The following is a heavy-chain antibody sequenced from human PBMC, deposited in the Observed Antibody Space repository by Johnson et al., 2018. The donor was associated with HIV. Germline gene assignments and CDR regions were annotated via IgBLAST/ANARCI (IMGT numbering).Heavy chain of an antibody. CDR3: AREGYDSSGYSDAFDI. D-gene: IGHD3-22*01. V-gene: IGHV3-66*01. J-gene: IGHJ3*02. Sequence: VQLVESGGGVVQPGGSLRLSCGASGFSVSNNYMSWVRQAPGKGLEWVSVIYSGGNTYYADSVRGRFTISRDNAKNSLYLQMNSLRAEDTAVYYCAREGYDSSGYSDAFDIWGQGTMVTVSS. CDR2: IYSGGNT. CDR1: GFSVSNNY.